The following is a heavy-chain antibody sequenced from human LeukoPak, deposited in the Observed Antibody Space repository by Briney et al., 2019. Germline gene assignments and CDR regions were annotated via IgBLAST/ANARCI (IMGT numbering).Heavy chain of an antibody. D-gene: IGHD3-10*01. CDR1: GFTFSSYA. CDR3: AKDLMRDRWFGES. CDR2: IRFDGNDK. V-gene: IGHV3-30*02. J-gene: IGHJ5*02. Sequence: GSLRLSCAASGFTFSSYAMHWVRQAPGKGLEWVAFIRFDGNDKFYADSVKGRFTISKDTSRNTLYLQMNSLRAEDTAVYYCAKDLMRDRWFGESWGQGTLVTVSS.